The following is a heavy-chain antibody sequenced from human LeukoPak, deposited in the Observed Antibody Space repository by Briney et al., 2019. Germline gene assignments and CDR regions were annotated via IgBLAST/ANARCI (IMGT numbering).Heavy chain of an antibody. J-gene: IGHJ4*02. Sequence: QTGGSLRLSCAASGFTFSSYGMHWVRQAPGKGLEWVAFIRYDGSNKYYADSVKGRFTISRDNSKNTLYLQMNSLRAEDTAVFYCAKGGARLHSYYFDYWGQGTLVTVSS. D-gene: IGHD1-26*01. CDR1: GFTFSSYG. CDR3: AKGGARLHSYYFDY. CDR2: IRYDGSNK. V-gene: IGHV3-30*02.